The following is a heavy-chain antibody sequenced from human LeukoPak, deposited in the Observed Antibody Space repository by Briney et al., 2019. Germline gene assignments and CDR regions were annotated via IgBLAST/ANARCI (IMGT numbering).Heavy chain of an antibody. CDR2: IYSGGST. J-gene: IGHJ6*02. V-gene: IGHV3-66*01. Sequence: GGSLRLSCAASGFTVSSNYMSWVRQAPGKGLEWVSVIYSGGSTYYADSVKGRFTISRDNSKNTLYLQMNSLGAEDTAVYYCARAPLDSIWGSSWAYGMDVWGQGTTVTVSS. CDR1: GFTVSSNY. D-gene: IGHD6-13*01. CDR3: ARAPLDSIWGSSWAYGMDV.